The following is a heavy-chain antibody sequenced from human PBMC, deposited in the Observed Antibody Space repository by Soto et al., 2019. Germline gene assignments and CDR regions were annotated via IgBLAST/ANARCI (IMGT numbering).Heavy chain of an antibody. CDR1: GGTFSSYA. CDR3: ARVTYCSSTSCQSWFDP. CDR2: IIPIFGTA. J-gene: IGHJ5*02. Sequence: QVQLVQSGAEVKKPGSSVKVSCKASGGTFSSYAISWVRQAPGQGLEWMGGIIPIFGTANYAQKFQGRVTITADESTSTAYMELRSLRSEDTAVYYCARVTYCSSTSCQSWFDPWGQGTLVTVSS. D-gene: IGHD2-2*01. V-gene: IGHV1-69*01.